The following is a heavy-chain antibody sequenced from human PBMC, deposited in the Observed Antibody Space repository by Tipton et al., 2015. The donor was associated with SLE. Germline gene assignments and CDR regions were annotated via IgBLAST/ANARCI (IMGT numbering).Heavy chain of an antibody. V-gene: IGHV4-59*12. CDR1: GGSISSYH. Sequence: TLSLTCTVSGGSISSYHWNWIRQPPGKGLEWIGSIYYSGTTYYNPSLKSRVTISIDTSKNQFSLNLTSVTAADTAVYYCASEALGPPPCFDYWGQGTLVTVSS. CDR3: ASEALGPPPCFDY. CDR2: IYYSGTT. J-gene: IGHJ4*02.